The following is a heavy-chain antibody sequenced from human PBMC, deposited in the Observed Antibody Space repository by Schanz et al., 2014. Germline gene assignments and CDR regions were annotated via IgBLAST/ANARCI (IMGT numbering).Heavy chain of an antibody. CDR1: GYDFHIYA. CDR3: TRDALGGPHNWFDP. J-gene: IGHJ5*02. D-gene: IGHD3-16*01. V-gene: IGHV1-18*01. CDR2: ITAYNGDT. Sequence: QVQLVQSGAEVKKPGASVKVSCKASGYDFHIYAYSWVRQAPGQGLEWMGWITAYNGDTNYALKLQGRVTMTTDTSTGTAYMELRSLRSDDTALYYCTRDALGGPHNWFDPWGQGTLVSVSS.